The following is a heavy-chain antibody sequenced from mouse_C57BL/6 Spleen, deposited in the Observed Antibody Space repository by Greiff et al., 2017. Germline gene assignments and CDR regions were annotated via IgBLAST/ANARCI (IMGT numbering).Heavy chain of an antibody. CDR3: SRSDCCYLYYAMCY. CDR2: INPNNGGT. Sequence: EVKLVESGPELVKPGASVKIPCKASGYTFTDYNMDWVKQSHGKRLEWIGDINPNNGGTTYNQKFKGKATLTVDKSSSTAYLALRSLTSEYTAVYYGSRSDCCYLYYAMCYWGQGTSVTVSS. V-gene: IGHV1-18*01. J-gene: IGHJ4*01. CDR1: GYTFTDYN. D-gene: IGHD5-5*01.